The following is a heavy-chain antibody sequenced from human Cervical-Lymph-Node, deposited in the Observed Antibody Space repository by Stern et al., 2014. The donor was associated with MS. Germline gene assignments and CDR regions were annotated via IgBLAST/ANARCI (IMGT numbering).Heavy chain of an antibody. CDR2: IFSNDEK. CDR3: ARIVLVSSGWYTYFQH. CDR1: GFSLSNARMG. Sequence: QVTLRESGPVLVKPTETLTLTCTVSGFSLSNARMGVSWIRQPPGKAMEWLAHIFSNDEKSYSTSLKSRLTISKDTSKSQVVLTMTNMDPVDTATYYCARIVLVSSGWYTYFQHWGQGTLVTVSS. J-gene: IGHJ1*01. D-gene: IGHD6-19*01. V-gene: IGHV2-26*01.